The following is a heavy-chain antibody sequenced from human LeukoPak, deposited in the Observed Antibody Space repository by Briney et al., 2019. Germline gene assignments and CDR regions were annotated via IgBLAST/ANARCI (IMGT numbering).Heavy chain of an antibody. CDR2: ISGSGGST. CDR3: ARNPILGYCSSTSCYVFDY. V-gene: IGHV3-23*01. J-gene: IGHJ4*02. CDR1: GFTFSSYA. D-gene: IGHD2-2*01. Sequence: GGSLRLSCAASGFTFSSYAMSWVRQAPGKGLEWVSAISGSGGSTYYADSVKGRFTISRDNSKNTLYLQMNSLRAEDTAVYFCARNPILGYCSSTSCYVFDYWGQGTLVTVSS.